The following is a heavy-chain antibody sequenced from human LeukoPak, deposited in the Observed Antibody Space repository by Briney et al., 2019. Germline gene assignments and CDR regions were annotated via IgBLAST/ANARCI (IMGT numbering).Heavy chain of an antibody. CDR3: ARDHCSSTSCYISMDV. CDR2: ISGSGGST. D-gene: IGHD2-2*02. J-gene: IGHJ6*03. V-gene: IGHV3-23*01. Sequence: GGSLRLSCAASGFTFSSYAMSWVRQAPGKGLEWVSAISGSGGSTYYADSVKGRFTISRDNSKNTLYLQMNSLRAEDTAVYYCARDHCSSTSCYISMDVWGKGTTVTVSS. CDR1: GFTFSSYA.